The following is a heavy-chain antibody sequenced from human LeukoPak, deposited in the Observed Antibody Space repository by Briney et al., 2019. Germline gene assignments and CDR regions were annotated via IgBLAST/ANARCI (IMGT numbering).Heavy chain of an antibody. CDR3: ARANSAMVS. V-gene: IGHV3-30-3*01. CDR1: GFTFSSYA. J-gene: IGHJ4*02. Sequence: GGSLRLSCAASGFTFSSYAMHWVRQAPGKGLEWVAVISYDGSNKYYADSVKGRFTISRDNSKNTLYLQMNSLRAEDTAVYYCARANSAMVSWGQGTLVTVSS. D-gene: IGHD5-18*01. CDR2: ISYDGSNK.